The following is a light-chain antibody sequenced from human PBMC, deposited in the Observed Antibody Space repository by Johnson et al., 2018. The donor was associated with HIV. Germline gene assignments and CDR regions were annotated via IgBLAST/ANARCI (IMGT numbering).Light chain of an antibody. J-gene: IGLJ1*01. Sequence: QSVLTQSPSVSAAPGQKVTISCSGSGSNIGNNYVSWYQQLPGTAPKLLIYDNNKRPSGIPDRFSGSKSGTSATLGITGLQTGDEADYYCGTWDSSLSPFGTGTKVTVL. CDR3: GTWDSSLSP. CDR2: DNN. CDR1: GSNIGNNY. V-gene: IGLV1-51*01.